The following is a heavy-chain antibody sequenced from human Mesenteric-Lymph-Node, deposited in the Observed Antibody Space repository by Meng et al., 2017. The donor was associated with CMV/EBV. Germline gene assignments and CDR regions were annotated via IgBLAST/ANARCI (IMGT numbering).Heavy chain of an antibody. Sequence: GESLKISCAASGFTFDDYSMSWVRQAPGKGLEWVSAINWNGDTTGYADSVKGRFTISRDNAKNSLYLQMNSLRDEDTALYYCARVPYQLLPTYYDYGMDVWGQGTTVTVSS. J-gene: IGHJ6*02. D-gene: IGHD2-2*01. CDR2: INWNGDTT. CDR1: GFTFDDYS. V-gene: IGHV3-20*04. CDR3: ARVPYQLLPTYYDYGMDV.